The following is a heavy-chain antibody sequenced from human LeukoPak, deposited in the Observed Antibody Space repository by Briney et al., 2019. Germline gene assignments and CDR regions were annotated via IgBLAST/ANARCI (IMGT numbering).Heavy chain of an antibody. D-gene: IGHD1-1*01. J-gene: IGHJ3*02. CDR1: GGSISSGGYS. V-gene: IGHV4-30-2*01. CDR3: AKMGGTYAFDI. CDR2: IYHSGST. Sequence: PSQTLSLTCAVSGGSISSGGYSWSWLRQPPGKGLEWIGYIYHSGSTYYNPSLKSRVTISVDRSKNQFSLKLSSVTAADTAVYYCAKMGGTYAFDIWGQGTMVTVSS.